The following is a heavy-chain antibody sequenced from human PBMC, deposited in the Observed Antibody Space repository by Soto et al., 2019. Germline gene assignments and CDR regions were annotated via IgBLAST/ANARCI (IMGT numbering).Heavy chain of an antibody. CDR3: SGHYSTYDYYYGMDV. D-gene: IGHD4-4*01. V-gene: IGHV3-11*01. Sequence: GGSLRLSCAASGFTFSDYYMSWIRQAPGKGLEWISYISGSGSTIYYADSVKGRFTISRDNAKNSLFLQMNSLRAEDTAVYYCSGHYSTYDYYYGMDVWGQGTTVTVSS. CDR2: ISGSGSTI. J-gene: IGHJ6*02. CDR1: GFTFSDYY.